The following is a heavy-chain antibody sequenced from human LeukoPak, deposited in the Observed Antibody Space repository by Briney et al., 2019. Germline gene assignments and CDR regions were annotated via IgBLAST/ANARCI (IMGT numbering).Heavy chain of an antibody. CDR1: GFTFSSYS. V-gene: IGHV3-21*01. Sequence: KSGGSLRLSCAASGFTFSSYSMNWVRQAPGKGLEWVSSISSSSSYIYYADSVKGRFTISRDNAKNSLYLQMNSLRAEDTAVYYCARDSVDSGSYGDWGQGTLVTVSS. J-gene: IGHJ4*02. D-gene: IGHD1-26*01. CDR3: ARDSVDSGSYGD. CDR2: ISSSSSYI.